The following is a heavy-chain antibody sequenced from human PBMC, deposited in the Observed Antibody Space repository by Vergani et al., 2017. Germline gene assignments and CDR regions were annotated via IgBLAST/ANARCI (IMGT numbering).Heavy chain of an antibody. CDR1: ESSFTSNQ. V-gene: IGHV5-51*01. CDR2: ITPFDSKI. Sequence: EVMLVQSGAEVKKPGESLKISCKYSESSFTSNQIAWVRQMSGKGLQWMGNITPFDSKIAYSPSFQGQVIMSIDKSITTAYLQWRSLEASDTAIYYCTRHVPCGDGACLHFDHWGRGTLVTVSS. J-gene: IGHJ4*02. CDR3: TRHVPCGDGACLHFDH. D-gene: IGHD2-21*01.